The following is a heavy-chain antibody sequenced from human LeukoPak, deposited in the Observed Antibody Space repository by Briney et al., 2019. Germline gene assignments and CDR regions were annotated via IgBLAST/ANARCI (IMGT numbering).Heavy chain of an antibody. V-gene: IGHV1-18*01. D-gene: IGHD6-13*01. CDR2: ISGYNGYT. Sequence: ASVKVSCKASGYTFTNYGINWVRQAPGQGLEWMGWISGYNGYTKYALKLQGRVTMTTDTSTSTAYMELSSLRSEDTAVYYCARASGIAAAGTLNWFDPWGQGTLVTVSS. CDR3: ARASGIAAAGTLNWFDP. CDR1: GYTFTNYG. J-gene: IGHJ5*02.